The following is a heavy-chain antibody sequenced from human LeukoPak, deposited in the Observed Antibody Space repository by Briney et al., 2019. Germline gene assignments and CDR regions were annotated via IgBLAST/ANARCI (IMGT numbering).Heavy chain of an antibody. J-gene: IGHJ3*02. V-gene: IGHV4-59*01. CDR1: GGSISSYY. CDR3: ARLGSPQGYGGNKAFDI. CDR2: IYYSGST. D-gene: IGHD4-23*01. Sequence: PSETLSLTCTVSGGSISSYYWSWIRQPPGKGLEWIGYIYYSGSTSFNPSLKSRVTISVDTSKNQFSLKLSSVTAADTAVYYCARLGSPQGYGGNKAFDIWGHGTMVTVSS.